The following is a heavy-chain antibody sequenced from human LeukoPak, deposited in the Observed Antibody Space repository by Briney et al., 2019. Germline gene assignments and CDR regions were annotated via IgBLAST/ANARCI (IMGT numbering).Heavy chain of an antibody. CDR3: ATRNFDDSGTYALGY. CDR2: IWSDGINK. V-gene: IGHV3-33*01. J-gene: IGHJ4*02. Sequence: PGRSLRLSCAASGFTVSSYGMHWVRQAPGKGLEWVAVIWSDGINKYYADSVKGRFTISRDTSKNTLYLQMNSLRAEDTAVYSCATRNFDDSGTYALGYWGQGTLVTVSS. D-gene: IGHD3-10*01. CDR1: GFTVSSYG.